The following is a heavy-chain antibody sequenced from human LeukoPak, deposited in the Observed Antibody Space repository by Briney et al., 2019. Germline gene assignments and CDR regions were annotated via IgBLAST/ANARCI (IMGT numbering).Heavy chain of an antibody. CDR2: IYSAGST. CDR3: AKDRSIGTYYTFDH. V-gene: IGHV3-53*01. D-gene: IGHD1-26*01. Sequence: GGSLRLSCAASGFTVSSNYMSWVRQAPGKGLEWVSVIYSAGSTYYADSVKGRFTTSRDNSKNTLFLQMNSLTATDTAVYYCAKDRSIGTYYTFDHWGQGTLVTVSS. CDR1: GFTVSSNY. J-gene: IGHJ4*02.